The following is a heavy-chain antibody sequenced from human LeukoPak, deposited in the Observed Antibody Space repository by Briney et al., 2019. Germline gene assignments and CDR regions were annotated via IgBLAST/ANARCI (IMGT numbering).Heavy chain of an antibody. V-gene: IGHV4-59*11. J-gene: IGHJ3*02. D-gene: IGHD4-17*01. CDR3: ARDPTTVTKGLDI. Sequence: ASETLSLTCTVSGGSFSSHYWSWIRLPPGKGLEWIGYISYIGSTNYNPSLKSRVTISVDTSKNQFSLKLSSVTAADTAVYYCARDPTTVTKGLDIWGQGTMVTVSS. CDR2: ISYIGST. CDR1: GGSFSSHY.